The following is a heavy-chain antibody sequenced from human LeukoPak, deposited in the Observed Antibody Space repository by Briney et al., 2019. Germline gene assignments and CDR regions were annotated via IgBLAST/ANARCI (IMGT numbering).Heavy chain of an antibody. CDR3: ARRVVRGVKYFDY. J-gene: IGHJ4*02. V-gene: IGHV3-7*01. CDR1: GFTFSSYW. D-gene: IGHD3-10*01. Sequence: GASLRPSCAASGFTFSSYWMSWVRQAPGKGLEWVANIKQDGSEKYYVDSVKDRFTTSRDNAKNSLYLQMNSLRAEDTAVYYCARRVVRGVKYFDYWGQGTLVTVCS. CDR2: IKQDGSEK.